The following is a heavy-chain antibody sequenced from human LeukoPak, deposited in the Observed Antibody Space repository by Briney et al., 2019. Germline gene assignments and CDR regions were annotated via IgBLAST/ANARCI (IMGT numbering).Heavy chain of an antibody. D-gene: IGHD1-26*01. CDR1: GFTFTSYA. V-gene: IGHV3-23*01. CDR2: ISGSGGST. CDR3: AKDPQRGSPYYFDY. Sequence: GGSLRLSCAASGFTFTSYAMSRVRQAPGKGLEWVSSISGSGGSTFYVDSVKGRFTISRDNTKNTLYLQMNSLSAEDTALYYCAKDPQRGSPYYFDYWGQGTLVTVSS. J-gene: IGHJ4*02.